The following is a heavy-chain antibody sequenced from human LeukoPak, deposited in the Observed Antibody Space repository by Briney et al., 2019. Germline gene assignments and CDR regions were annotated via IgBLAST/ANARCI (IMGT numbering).Heavy chain of an antibody. CDR3: AREDYGDYNFDY. J-gene: IGHJ4*02. CDR2: ISYDGSNK. CDR1: GFTFSSYA. Sequence: PGGSLRLSCAASGFTFSSYAMHWVRRAPGKGLEWVAVISYDGSNKYYADSVKGRFTISRDNSKNTLYLQMNSLRAEDTAVYYCAREDYGDYNFDYWGQGTLVTVSS. V-gene: IGHV3-30-3*01. D-gene: IGHD4-17*01.